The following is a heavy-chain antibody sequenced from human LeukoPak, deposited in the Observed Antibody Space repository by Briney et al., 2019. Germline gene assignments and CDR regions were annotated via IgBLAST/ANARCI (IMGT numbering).Heavy chain of an antibody. J-gene: IGHJ4*02. CDR2: IWYDGSNK. CDR1: GFTFSSYG. CDR3: ARDRYTMIVAYYFDY. Sequence: GRSLRLSCAASGFTFSSYGMHWVRQAPGKGLEWVAVIWYDGSNKYYADSAKGRFTISRDNSKNTLYLQMNSLRAEDTAVYYCARDRYTMIVAYYFDYWGQGTLVTVSS. D-gene: IGHD3-22*01. V-gene: IGHV3-33*01.